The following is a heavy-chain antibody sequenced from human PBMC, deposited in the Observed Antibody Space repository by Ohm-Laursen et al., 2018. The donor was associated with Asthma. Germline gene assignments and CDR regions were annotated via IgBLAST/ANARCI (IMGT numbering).Heavy chain of an antibody. CDR3: AKFGRDYRSHGMDV. Sequence: SLRLSCAASGFTFSSYSMNWVRQAPGKGLEWLSYIGSSSTTIYYADSVKGRFTISRDNAKNSLYLQMNSLRAEDTAVYYCAKFGRDYRSHGMDVWGQGTTVTVSS. CDR2: IGSSSTTI. D-gene: IGHD4-11*01. CDR1: GFTFSSYS. J-gene: IGHJ6*02. V-gene: IGHV3-48*01.